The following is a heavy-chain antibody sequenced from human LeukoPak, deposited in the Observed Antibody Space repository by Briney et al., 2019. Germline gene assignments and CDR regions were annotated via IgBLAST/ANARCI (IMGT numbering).Heavy chain of an antibody. V-gene: IGHV3-21*01. D-gene: IGHD6-6*01. CDR2: ISSSSSYI. CDR1: GFTFSSYS. J-gene: IGHJ4*02. CDR3: ARAIAALDKQYFDY. Sequence: GGSLRLSCAASGFTFSSYSMNWVRQAPGKGLEWVSSISSSSSYIYYADSVKGRFTISRDNAKNSLYLQMNSLRAEDTAVYYCARAIAALDKQYFDYWGQGTLVTVSS.